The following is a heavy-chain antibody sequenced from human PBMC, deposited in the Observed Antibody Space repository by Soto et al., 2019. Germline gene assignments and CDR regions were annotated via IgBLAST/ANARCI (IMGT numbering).Heavy chain of an antibody. CDR1: GFTFTSYW. Sequence: QPGGSLRLSCPASGFTFTSYWMHWVRQAPWKGLVWVARINTDGSDTTYADSVKGRFTISRDNTMKTVYLQMNSLRAEDTALYYCARVIAPRPDSFDYHHYGMDVWGRGTTVTVSS. D-gene: IGHD6-6*01. CDR3: ARVIAPRPDSFDYHHYGMDV. V-gene: IGHV3-74*01. J-gene: IGHJ6*02. CDR2: INTDGSDT.